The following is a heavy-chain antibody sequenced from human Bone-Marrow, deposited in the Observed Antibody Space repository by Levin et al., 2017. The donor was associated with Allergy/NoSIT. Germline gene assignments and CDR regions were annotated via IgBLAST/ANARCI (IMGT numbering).Heavy chain of an antibody. Sequence: PSETLSLTCAVFGGSLSDNYWSWIRQSPGKGLEWIGEINHRGTTNHNPSLKSRVTISVDTSKNQFSLKLSSVTAADTAVYSCARGRTRISRYFDLWGRGTLATVSS. V-gene: IGHV4-34*01. J-gene: IGHJ2*01. D-gene: IGHD2-2*01. CDR2: INHRGTT. CDR1: GGSLSDNY. CDR3: ARGRTRISRYFDL.